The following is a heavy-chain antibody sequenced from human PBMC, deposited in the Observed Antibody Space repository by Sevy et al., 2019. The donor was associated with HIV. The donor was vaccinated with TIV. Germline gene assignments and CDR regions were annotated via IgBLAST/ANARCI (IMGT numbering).Heavy chain of an antibody. D-gene: IGHD6-19*01. CDR2: IRYDGSNK. CDR1: GFTFSSYG. J-gene: IGHJ4*02. V-gene: IGHV3-30*02. CDR3: AKLYSSGWYDDY. Sequence: GESLKISCAASGFTFSSYGMHWVRQAPGKGLEWVAFIRYDGSNKYYADSVKGRFTISRDNSKNTLYLQMNSLRAEDTAVYYCAKLYSSGWYDDYWGQGTLVTVSS.